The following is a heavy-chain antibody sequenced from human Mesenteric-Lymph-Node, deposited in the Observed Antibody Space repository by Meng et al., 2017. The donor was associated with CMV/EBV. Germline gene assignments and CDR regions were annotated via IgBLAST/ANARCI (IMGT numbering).Heavy chain of an antibody. V-gene: IGHV4-59*01. Sequence: SETLSLTCTVSGASFNNYYWSWIRQPPGRGLEWIGFIFHSGSTNYNPSLESRVTISVDTSKNQFSLKVSSVTAADTAVYYCARTDYYSYYGMDVWGQGTTVTVSS. CDR2: IFHSGST. CDR1: GASFNNYY. J-gene: IGHJ6*02. CDR3: ARTDYYSYYGMDV.